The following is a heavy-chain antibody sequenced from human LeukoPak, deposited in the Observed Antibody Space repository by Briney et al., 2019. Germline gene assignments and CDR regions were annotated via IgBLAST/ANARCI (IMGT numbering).Heavy chain of an antibody. V-gene: IGHV3-7*03. CDR3: ATYRGDYVDNYFDY. Sequence: GGSLRLSCVASGFSFGKYWMSWVRQAPGKGLEWVANTKLDGSEKNYVDSVKGRFTISRDNTKNSLYLQMNSLRAEDTAVFYCATYRGDYVDNYFDYWGQGTLVTVSS. CDR2: TKLDGSEK. CDR1: GFSFGKYW. J-gene: IGHJ4*02. D-gene: IGHD4-17*01.